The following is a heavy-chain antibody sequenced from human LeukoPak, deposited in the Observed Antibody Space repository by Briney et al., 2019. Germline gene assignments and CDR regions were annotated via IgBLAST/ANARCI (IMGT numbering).Heavy chain of an antibody. Sequence: GGSLRLSCAASGFTFNSYWMHWVRQAPGKGLVWVSRINSDGSSISYADSVKGRFTISRDNSKNTLYLQMSSLRAEDTAVYYCARDRGDYYYGMDVWGQGTTVTVSS. J-gene: IGHJ6*02. CDR2: INSDGSSI. D-gene: IGHD3-10*01. V-gene: IGHV3-74*01. CDR1: GFTFNSYW. CDR3: ARDRGDYYYGMDV.